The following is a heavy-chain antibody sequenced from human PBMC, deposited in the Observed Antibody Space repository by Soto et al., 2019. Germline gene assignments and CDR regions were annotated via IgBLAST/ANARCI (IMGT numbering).Heavy chain of an antibody. V-gene: IGHV3-74*01. CDR1: GFTFSSDW. Sequence: EVQLVESGGGLTQPGGSLRLSCAASGFTFSSDWLHWVRQPPGKGLEWVSRINTDGSGTSYADSVKGRFTIARDNAKNTLYLQMNSLRAEDTAIYYCRRGRPGPQHYFDYWGQGNMVTVSS. D-gene: IGHD6-6*01. J-gene: IGHJ4*02. CDR3: RRGRPGPQHYFDY. CDR2: INTDGSGT.